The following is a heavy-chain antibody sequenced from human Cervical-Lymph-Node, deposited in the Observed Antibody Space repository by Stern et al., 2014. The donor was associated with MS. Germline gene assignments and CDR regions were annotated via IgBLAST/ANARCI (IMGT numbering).Heavy chain of an antibody. J-gene: IGHJ4*02. CDR1: GFAFSTYG. CDR3: ARGSDWYPLDY. CDR2: VSFDVAQT. Sequence: MQLVESGGGVVQPGRSLRLSWSPSGFAFSTYGMHWVRQAPGKGLEGLALVSFDVAQTSYADPVKGRFTISRDNPKNTPYLQMKSLRGEDTAVYYCARGSDWYPLDYWGQGTLVTVSS. D-gene: IGHD6-19*01. V-gene: IGHV3-30*03.